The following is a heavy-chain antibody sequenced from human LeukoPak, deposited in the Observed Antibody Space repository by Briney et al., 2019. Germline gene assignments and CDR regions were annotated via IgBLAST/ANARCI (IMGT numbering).Heavy chain of an antibody. J-gene: IGHJ4*02. CDR2: ISSSSSYI. V-gene: IGHV3-21*01. D-gene: IGHD3-9*01. Sequence: PGGSLRLSCAASGFTFSSYSMNWVRQAPGKGLEWVSSISSSSSYIYYADSVKGRFTISRDNSKNTLYLQMNSLRAEDTAVYYCARGAYYNILTGSRGRILGFDYWGQGTLVTVSS. CDR3: ARGAYYNILTGSRGRILGFDY. CDR1: GFTFSSYS.